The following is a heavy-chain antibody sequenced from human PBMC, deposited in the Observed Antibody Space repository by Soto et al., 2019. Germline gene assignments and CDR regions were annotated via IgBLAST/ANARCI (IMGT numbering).Heavy chain of an antibody. CDR2: IKQDGSEK. V-gene: IGHV3-7*05. CDR3: ARGYGDYVVFPNSVGVFDY. CDR1: GFTFSSYG. Sequence: GGSQRLSCAASGFTFSSYGMSWVRQAPGKGLEWVANIKQDGSEKYYVDSVKGRFTISRDDAKNSLYLQMNSLRAEDTAVYYCARGYGDYVVFPNSVGVFDYWGQGTLVTVSS. D-gene: IGHD4-17*01. J-gene: IGHJ4*02.